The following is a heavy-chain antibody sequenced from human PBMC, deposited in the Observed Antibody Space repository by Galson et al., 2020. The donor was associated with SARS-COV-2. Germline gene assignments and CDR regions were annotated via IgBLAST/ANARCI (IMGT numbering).Heavy chain of an antibody. Sequence: SETLSLTCTVSGDSVSSAGYYWSWLRQHPGKGPEWIGYIQSSGSTYYNPSLKSRVTISADPSKTHFPLALSSVTAADTSDYYCARVSGAYDTEYWGQGILVLVSS. D-gene: IGHD1-26*01. CDR2: IQSSGST. CDR3: ARVSGAYDTEY. J-gene: IGHJ4*02. V-gene: IGHV4-31*03. CDR1: GDSVSSAGYY.